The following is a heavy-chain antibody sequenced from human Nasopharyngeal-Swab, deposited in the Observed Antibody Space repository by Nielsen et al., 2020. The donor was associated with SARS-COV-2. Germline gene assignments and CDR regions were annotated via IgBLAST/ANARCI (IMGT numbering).Heavy chain of an antibody. V-gene: IGHV3-33*01. J-gene: IGHJ4*02. Sequence: GESLKISCAASGFTFSSYGMHWVRQAPGKGLEWVAVIWYDGSNKYYADSVKGRFTISRDNSKNTLYLQMNSLRAEDTAVYYCARSGVVFGREGRFDCWGQGTLVTVSS. D-gene: IGHD3-10*01. CDR1: GFTFSSYG. CDR2: IWYDGSNK. CDR3: ARSGVVFGREGRFDC.